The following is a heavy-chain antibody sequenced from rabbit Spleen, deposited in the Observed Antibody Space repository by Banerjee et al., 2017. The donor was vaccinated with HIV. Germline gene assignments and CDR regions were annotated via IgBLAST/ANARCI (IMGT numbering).Heavy chain of an antibody. D-gene: IGHD1-1*01. Sequence: QEQLVESGGGLVQPGGSLKVSCKASGFDFSNYYMCWVRQAPGKGLEWIACIDAGSSGFTYFASWAKGRFTVSKTSSTTVTLHMTSLTAADTATYFCARDTSSSFSSYGMDLWGPGTLVTVS. CDR1: GFDFSNYY. CDR2: IDAGSSGFT. CDR3: ARDTSSSFSSYGMDL. J-gene: IGHJ6*01. V-gene: IGHV1S45*01.